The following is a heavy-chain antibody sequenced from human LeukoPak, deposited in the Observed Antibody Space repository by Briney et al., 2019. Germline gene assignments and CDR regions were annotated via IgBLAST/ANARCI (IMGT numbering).Heavy chain of an antibody. CDR3: AKDPDSSGYYLDY. Sequence: GGSLRLSCAASGFTFSSYAMSWVRQAPGKGLEWVSAISGSGGSTYYADSVKGRYTISRDNSKNTLYLQMNSLRAEDTAVYYCAKDPDSSGYYLDYWGQGTLVTVSS. J-gene: IGHJ4*02. V-gene: IGHV3-23*01. CDR1: GFTFSSYA. D-gene: IGHD3-22*01. CDR2: ISGSGGST.